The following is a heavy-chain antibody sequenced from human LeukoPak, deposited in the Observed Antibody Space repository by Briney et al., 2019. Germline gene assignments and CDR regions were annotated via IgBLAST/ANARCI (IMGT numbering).Heavy chain of an antibody. D-gene: IGHD2-2*01. CDR3: ATVWASEYCSSTSCYLGFDY. V-gene: IGHV1-69*06. J-gene: IGHJ4*02. CDR1: GGTFSSYA. CDR2: IIPIFGTA. Sequence: ASVKVSCKASGGTFSSYAISWVRQAPGQGLEWMGGIIPIFGTANYAQKFQGRVTMTEDTSTDTAYMELSSLRSEDTAVYYCATVWASEYCSSTSCYLGFDYWGQGTLVTVSS.